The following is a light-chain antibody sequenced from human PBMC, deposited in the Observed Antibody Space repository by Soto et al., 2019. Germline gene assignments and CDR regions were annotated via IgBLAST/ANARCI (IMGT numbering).Light chain of an antibody. J-gene: IGKJ4*01. CDR2: AAS. CDR1: QGISIW. V-gene: IGKV1-12*01. CDR3: QQANSSPVT. Sequence: DIQMTQSPSSVSASVGDRVTITCRASQGISIWLAWYQHKPGKAPKLLIYAASSLKTGVPSRFSGSGSGREFTLTISSLQPEDFATYYCQQANSSPVTFGGGTKVEIK.